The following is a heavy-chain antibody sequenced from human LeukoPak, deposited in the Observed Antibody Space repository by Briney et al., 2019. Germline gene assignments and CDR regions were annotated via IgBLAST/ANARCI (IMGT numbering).Heavy chain of an antibody. Sequence: PSETLSRTCTVSGGSISSYYWSWIRQPPGKGLEWIGYIYYSGSTNYNPSLKSRVTISVDTSKNQFSLKLSSVTAADTAVYYCARTSYWYFDLWGRGTLVTVSS. D-gene: IGHD3/OR15-3a*01. CDR2: IYYSGST. V-gene: IGHV4-59*01. J-gene: IGHJ2*01. CDR3: ARTSYWYFDL. CDR1: GGSISSYY.